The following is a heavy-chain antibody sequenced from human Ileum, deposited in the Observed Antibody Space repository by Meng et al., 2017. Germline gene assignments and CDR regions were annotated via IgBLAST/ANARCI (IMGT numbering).Heavy chain of an antibody. J-gene: IGHJ4*02. V-gene: IGHV2-5*02. Sequence: QITLKESGPTLVKPTQTLTLTCTFSGFSLTTHGVGVGWVRQSPGKALEWVAFIYWDDDKRYSPSLKSRLTITKDTSKNQVVLTMTNMDPVDTATYYCAHRGEQHDYWGQGTLVTVSS. CDR2: IYWDDDK. CDR3: AHRGEQHDY. D-gene: IGHD6-13*01. CDR1: GFSLTTHGVG.